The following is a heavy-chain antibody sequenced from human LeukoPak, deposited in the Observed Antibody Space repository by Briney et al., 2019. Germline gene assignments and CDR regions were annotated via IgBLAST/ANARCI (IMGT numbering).Heavy chain of an antibody. CDR3: ARVGYNWNYVFDY. CDR2: INHSGST. J-gene: IGHJ4*02. CDR1: GGSFSGHY. Sequence: SETLSLTCAVYGGSFSGHYWSWIRQPPGKGLEWIGEINHSGSTNYNPSLKSRVTISVDTSKNQFSLKLSSVTAADTAVYYCARVGYNWNYVFDYWGQGTLVTVSS. V-gene: IGHV4-34*01. D-gene: IGHD1-7*01.